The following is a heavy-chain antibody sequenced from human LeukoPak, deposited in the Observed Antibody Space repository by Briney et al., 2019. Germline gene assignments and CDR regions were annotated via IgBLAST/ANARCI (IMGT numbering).Heavy chain of an antibody. CDR3: AKGGRGGYYSFDY. CDR2: INAGGDTT. V-gene: IGHV3-23*01. CDR1: GFTFSSYG. Sequence: EGSLRLSCAASGFTFSSYGMSWVRQAPGEGLLWVSIINAGGDTTHYADSVKGRFTISRDNSRNMLYLQMNSLRAEDSAVYYCAKGGRGGYYSFDYWGQGTLVTVSS. J-gene: IGHJ4*02. D-gene: IGHD1-26*01.